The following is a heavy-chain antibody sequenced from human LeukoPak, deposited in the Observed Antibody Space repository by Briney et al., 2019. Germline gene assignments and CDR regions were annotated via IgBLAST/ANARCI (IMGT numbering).Heavy chain of an antibody. CDR1: GFTVRNYY. CDR3: AKERNLEIAVAGTIFDY. D-gene: IGHD6-19*01. V-gene: IGHV3-66*01. CDR2: IYSGGDT. J-gene: IGHJ4*02. Sequence: GGSLRLSCAASGFTVRNYYMAWVRQAPGKGLEWVSVIYSGGDTYYADSVKGRFTISRDNSKNMIYLEMGSLKAEDTAVYYCAKERNLEIAVAGTIFDYWGQGTLVTVSS.